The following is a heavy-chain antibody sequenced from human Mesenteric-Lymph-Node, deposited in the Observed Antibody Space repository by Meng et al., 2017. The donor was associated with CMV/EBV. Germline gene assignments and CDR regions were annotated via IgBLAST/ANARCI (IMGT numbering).Heavy chain of an antibody. J-gene: IGHJ6*02. CDR3: ARDGSYQSQPPYYYYGLDV. CDR2: ISTTSDST. D-gene: IGHD2-2*01. CDR1: GFTFSDYF. V-gene: IGHV3-11*06. Sequence: GESLKISCAASGFTFSDYFMTWIRQAPGKGLEWVSYISTTSDSTYYTDSVRGRFTISRDNAKNSLYLQMNSLRAEDTAVYYCARDGSYQSQPPYYYYGLDVWGQGTTVTVSS.